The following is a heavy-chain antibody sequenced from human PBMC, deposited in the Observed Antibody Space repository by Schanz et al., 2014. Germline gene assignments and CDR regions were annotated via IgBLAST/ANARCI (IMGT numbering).Heavy chain of an antibody. J-gene: IGHJ3*02. CDR2: IYYTGTT. CDR3: ARRDNYLSAFDI. Sequence: QLPLQESGPGLVKPSETLSLTCTVSGASISGSSDYWGWIRQSPGKGLGWIGNIYYTGTTYYNPSLKSRVSISVDTSKNQVSLKLTSVTAADTAVFYCARRDNYLSAFDIWGQGTMVTVSS. D-gene: IGHD4-4*01. CDR1: GASISGSSDY. V-gene: IGHV4-39*01.